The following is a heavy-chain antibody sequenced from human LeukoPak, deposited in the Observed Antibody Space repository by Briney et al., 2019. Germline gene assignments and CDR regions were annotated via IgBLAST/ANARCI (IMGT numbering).Heavy chain of an antibody. CDR2: INGDGSLI. CDR3: AKGSRYSGYDDAFDI. J-gene: IGHJ3*02. Sequence: GGSLRLSCAASGFTFSNSWMHWVRQAPGKGMVWVSRINGDGSLIEFADSVKGRFTISRDNSKNMLYLQMNSLRAEDTAVYYCAKGSRYSGYDDAFDIWGQGTMVTVSS. CDR1: GFTFSNSW. D-gene: IGHD5-12*01. V-gene: IGHV3-74*01.